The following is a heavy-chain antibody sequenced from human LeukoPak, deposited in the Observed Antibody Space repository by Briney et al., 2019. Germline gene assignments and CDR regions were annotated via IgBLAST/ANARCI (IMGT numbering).Heavy chain of an antibody. CDR2: ISSSSRYI. CDR3: ARAPDYGDYDFTTDY. D-gene: IGHD4-17*01. J-gene: IGHJ4*02. Sequence: GRSLRLSCAASGFTFSDYNMNCVRQAAGKGLEWVSSISSSSRYIYYTDSVKGRFTLSRDNAKNSLYLQMNSLRAEDTAVYYCARAPDYGDYDFTTDYWGQGTLVTVSS. CDR1: GFTFSDYN. V-gene: IGHV3-21*01.